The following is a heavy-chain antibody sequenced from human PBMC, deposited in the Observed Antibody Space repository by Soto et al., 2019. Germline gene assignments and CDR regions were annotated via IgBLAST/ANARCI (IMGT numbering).Heavy chain of an antibody. CDR1: GFTFSSYI. V-gene: IGHV3-21*01. J-gene: IGHJ1*01. CDR3: ARIQLGGSYDFSH. CDR2: ISSSSSYI. D-gene: IGHD3-3*01. Sequence: PGGSLRLSCAASGFTFSSYIMNWVRQAPGKGLEWVSSISSSSSYIYYADSVKGRFTISRDNAKNSLYLQMNSLRAEDTAVYYCARIQLGGSYDFSHGGQGTLVTVSS.